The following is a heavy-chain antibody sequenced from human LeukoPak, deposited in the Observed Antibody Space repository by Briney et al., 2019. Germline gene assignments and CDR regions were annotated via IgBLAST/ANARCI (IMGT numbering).Heavy chain of an antibody. D-gene: IGHD6-13*01. J-gene: IGHJ4*02. Sequence: GASVKVSCKASGYTFTGYYMHWVRQAPGQGLEWIGWINPNNGGTNYAQVFRGRVAMTRDTSITTAYMELSSLTSDDSAVYFCARGLFHTASDGKQGVFYWGQGTLVTVSS. CDR3: ARGLFHTASDGKQGVFY. CDR2: INPNNGGT. V-gene: IGHV1-2*02. CDR1: GYTFTGYY.